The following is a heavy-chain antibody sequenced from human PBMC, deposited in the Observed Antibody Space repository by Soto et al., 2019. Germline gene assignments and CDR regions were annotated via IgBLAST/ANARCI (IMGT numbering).Heavy chain of an antibody. CDR3: ARDCARRYDFWSGYYQSYYYSGMDV. J-gene: IGHJ6*02. Sequence: GGSPRLSCSASGFTFSSYEMNWVRQAPGKGLEWVSYISSSGSTIYYADSVKGRFTISRDNAKNSLYLQMNSLRSEDTAVYYCARDCARRYDFWSGYYQSYYYSGMDVWGQGTTVFVSS. V-gene: IGHV3-48*03. CDR1: GFTFSSYE. D-gene: IGHD3-3*01. CDR2: ISSSGSTI.